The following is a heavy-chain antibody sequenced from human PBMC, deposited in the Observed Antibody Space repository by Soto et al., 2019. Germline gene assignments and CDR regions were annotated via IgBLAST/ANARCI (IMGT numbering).Heavy chain of an antibody. CDR3: ARVWGFRAARRVRMGMDV. J-gene: IGHJ6*02. D-gene: IGHD6-6*01. CDR2: INHSGST. V-gene: IGHV4-34*01. Sequence: SETLSLTCAVYGGSFSGYYCSWIRQPPGKGLEWIGEINHSGSTNYNPSLKSRVTISVDTSKNQFSLKLSSVTAADTAVYYCARVWGFRAARRVRMGMDVWGQGTTVTVSS. CDR1: GGSFSGYY.